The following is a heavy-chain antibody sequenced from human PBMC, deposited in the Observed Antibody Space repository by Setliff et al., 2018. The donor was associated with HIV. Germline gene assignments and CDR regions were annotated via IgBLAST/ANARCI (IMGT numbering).Heavy chain of an antibody. CDR2: MNPNSGNT. CDR3: ARVSSRYWNYDY. D-gene: IGHD1-7*01. Sequence: ASVKVSCKASGYTFTSYDINWVRQATGQGLEWMGWMNPNSGNTGYAQKFQGRLTMTRNTSTSTAYMELRSLRSDDTAVYYCARVSSRYWNYDYWGQGQWSPSPQ. J-gene: IGHJ4*02. V-gene: IGHV1-8*02. CDR1: GYTFTSYD.